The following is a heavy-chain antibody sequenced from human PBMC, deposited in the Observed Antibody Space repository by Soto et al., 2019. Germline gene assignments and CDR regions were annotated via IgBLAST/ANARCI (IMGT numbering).Heavy chain of an antibody. Sequence: SETLRLTCTVSGDYISRLAYYWTWIRQHPVKGLEWIGYIFNSGRTYYNPSLKSRLTISLDTSENQFSLKLTPVTAADTAMYYCARALQYYDCVFDSLGQGTLVTGSS. D-gene: IGHD3-22*01. V-gene: IGHV4-31*03. CDR3: ARALQYYDCVFDS. CDR1: GDYISRLAYY. J-gene: IGHJ5*01. CDR2: IFNSGRT.